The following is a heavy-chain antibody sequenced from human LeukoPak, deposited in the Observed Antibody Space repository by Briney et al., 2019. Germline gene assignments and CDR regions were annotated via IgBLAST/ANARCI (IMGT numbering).Heavy chain of an antibody. J-gene: IGHJ2*01. CDR3: ARTNTYYDFWSGYRNWYFDL. CDR2: ISWDGTRT. Sequence: GGSLRLSCAASGFSFDDYSMHWVRQGPGKSLEWVSAISWDGTRTYYADSVKGRFTISRDNAKNSLYLQMNSLRAEDTAVYYCARTNTYYDFWSGYRNWYFDLWGRGTLVTVSS. D-gene: IGHD3-3*01. CDR1: GFSFDDYS. V-gene: IGHV3-43*01.